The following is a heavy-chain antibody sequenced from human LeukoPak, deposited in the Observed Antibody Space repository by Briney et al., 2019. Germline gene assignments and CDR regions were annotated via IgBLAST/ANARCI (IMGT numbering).Heavy chain of an antibody. D-gene: IGHD5-12*01. CDR1: GGSISSYY. CDR3: ARVGPSGYDYYFDY. Sequence: SETLSLTCTVSGGSISSYYWSWIRQPAGKGLEWIGRIYTSGSTNYNPSLKSRVTMSVDTSKNQVSLKLSSVTAADTAVYYCARVGPSGYDYYFDYWGQGTLVTVSS. V-gene: IGHV4-4*07. J-gene: IGHJ4*02. CDR2: IYTSGST.